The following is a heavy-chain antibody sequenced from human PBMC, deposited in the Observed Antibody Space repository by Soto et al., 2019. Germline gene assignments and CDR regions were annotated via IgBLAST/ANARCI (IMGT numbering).Heavy chain of an antibody. Sequence: QTGGSLRLSCAASGFTFSSYGMHWVRQAPGKGLEWVAVISYDGSNKYYADSVKGRFTISRDNSKNTLYLQMHSLRAEDTAVYYCATTFYSGPDWGQGTRVTVS. CDR1: GFTFSSYG. V-gene: IGHV3-30*03. CDR2: ISYDGSNK. CDR3: ATTFYSGPD. D-gene: IGHD5-12*01. J-gene: IGHJ4*02.